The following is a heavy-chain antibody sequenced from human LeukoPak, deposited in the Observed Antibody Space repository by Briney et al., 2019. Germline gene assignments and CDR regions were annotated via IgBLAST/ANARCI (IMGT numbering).Heavy chain of an antibody. CDR1: GGSISSYY. Sequence: SETLSLTCGVSGGSISSYYWSWIRQPAGKGLEWIGRMYTNGKSDYSPSLKSRVTMSVDMSKNQVSLKLSSVTAADTAVYYCARGSREMATIFDQWGQGTLVIVSS. D-gene: IGHD5-24*01. CDR2: MYTNGKS. J-gene: IGHJ4*02. CDR3: ARGSREMATIFDQ. V-gene: IGHV4-4*07.